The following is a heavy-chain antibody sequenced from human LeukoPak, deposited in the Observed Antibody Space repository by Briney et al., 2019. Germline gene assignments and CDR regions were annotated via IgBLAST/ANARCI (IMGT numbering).Heavy chain of an antibody. J-gene: IGHJ5*02. D-gene: IGHD1-1*01. V-gene: IGHV3-21*01. CDR3: ARHPANWNPGWFDP. CDR2: IRKTTNYI. CDR1: GFTLSTHS. Sequence: GGSLRLSCGASGFTLSTHSVNWVRQAPGKGLEWVASIRKTTNYIYYADSIKGRFIISRDDAKNSLYLQMNRPRADDTAVYYCARHPANWNPGWFDPWGQGTLVVVSS.